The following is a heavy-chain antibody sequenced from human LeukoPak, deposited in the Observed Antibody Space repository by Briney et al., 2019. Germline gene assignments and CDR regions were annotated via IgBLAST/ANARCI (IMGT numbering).Heavy chain of an antibody. D-gene: IGHD6-6*01. Sequence: GGSLRLSCAASGITFSSYAMSWVRQAPGKGLEWVSAISGSGGSTCYADSVKGRFTISRDNSKNTLYLQMNSLRAEDTAVYYCAKDRSSSSFGGEDYWGQGTLVTVSS. CDR2: ISGSGGST. CDR1: GITFSSYA. J-gene: IGHJ4*02. CDR3: AKDRSSSSFGGEDY. V-gene: IGHV3-23*01.